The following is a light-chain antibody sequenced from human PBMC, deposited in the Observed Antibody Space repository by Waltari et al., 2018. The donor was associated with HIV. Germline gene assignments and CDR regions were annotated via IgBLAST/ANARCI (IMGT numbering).Light chain of an antibody. CDR2: WAS. J-gene: IGKJ1*01. Sequence: DIVMTQSPDSMPVSLGERATINCKSSRTILFDSNNKNYLAWYQQKPGQPPKVLIYWASTRESGVPDRFSGSGSGTDFTLTISRLQPEDVAVYYCQQYFSTPPTFGQGTRVGI. V-gene: IGKV4-1*01. CDR3: QQYFSTPPT. CDR1: RTILFDSNNKNY.